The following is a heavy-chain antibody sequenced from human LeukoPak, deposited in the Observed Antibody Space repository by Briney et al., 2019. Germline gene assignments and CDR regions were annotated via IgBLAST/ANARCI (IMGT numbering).Heavy chain of an antibody. V-gene: IGHV1-8*01. J-gene: IGHJ4*02. CDR3: ARSVDPAEVFDY. Sequence: ASVKVSCKASGYTFTSYDINWVRQATGQGLEWMGWMNPNSGNTGYAQKFQGRVTMTRNTSISTAYMELSSLRSEDTAVYYCARSVDPAEVFDYWGQGTLVTVSS. D-gene: IGHD6-13*01. CDR2: MNPNSGNT. CDR1: GYTFTSYD.